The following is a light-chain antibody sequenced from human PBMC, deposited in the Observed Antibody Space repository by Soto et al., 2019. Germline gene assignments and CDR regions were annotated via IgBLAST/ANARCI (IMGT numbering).Light chain of an antibody. Sequence: QSALTQPPSASGSPGQSVTISCTGTSSDVGGYNYVSWYQQYPGKAPKIMIYEVSKRPSGVPDRFSGSKSGNTASLTVSGLQAEDEADYYRGSYGDRNNYGFGTGTKLTVL. CDR1: SSDVGGYNY. CDR3: GSYGDRNNYG. CDR2: EVS. V-gene: IGLV2-8*01. J-gene: IGLJ1*01.